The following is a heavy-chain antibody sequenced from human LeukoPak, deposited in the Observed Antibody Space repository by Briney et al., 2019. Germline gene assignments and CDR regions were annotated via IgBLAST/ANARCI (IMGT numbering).Heavy chain of an antibody. V-gene: IGHV1-2*02. CDR3: ARGTRTAGIAVAGVHFDY. Sequence: ASVKVSCKASGYTFTGYYMHWVRQAPGQGLEWMGWINPNSGGTNYAQKFQGRVTMTRDTSISTAYMELSRLGSDDTAVYYCARGTRTAGIAVAGVHFDYWGQGTLVTVSS. D-gene: IGHD6-19*01. CDR1: GYTFTGYY. J-gene: IGHJ4*02. CDR2: INPNSGGT.